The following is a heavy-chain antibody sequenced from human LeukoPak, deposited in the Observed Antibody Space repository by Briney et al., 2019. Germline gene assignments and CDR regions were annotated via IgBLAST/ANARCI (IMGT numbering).Heavy chain of an antibody. CDR1: GGSISSGGYY. V-gene: IGHV4-30-2*01. D-gene: IGHD3-10*01. CDR2: IYHSGST. CDR3: ARGLNPRFGPQDV. Sequence: PSQTLSLTCTVSGGSISSGGYYWSWIRQPPGKGLEWIGYIYHSGSTYYNPSLKSRVTISVDTSKNRFSLKLSSVTAADTAVYYCARGLNPRFGPQDVWGQGTTVTVSS. J-gene: IGHJ6*02.